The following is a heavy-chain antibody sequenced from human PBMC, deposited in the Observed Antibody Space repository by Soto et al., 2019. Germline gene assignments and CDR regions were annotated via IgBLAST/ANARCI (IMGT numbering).Heavy chain of an antibody. J-gene: IGHJ3*02. D-gene: IGHD5-12*01. CDR1: GFTFSGSA. CDR3: TPVEWPLSGYDSYAFDI. CDR2: IRSKANSYAT. V-gene: IGHV3-73*01. Sequence: QPGGSLRLSCAASGFTFSGSAMHWVRQASGKGLEWVGRIRSKANSYATAYAASVKGRFTISRDDSKNTAYLQMNSLKTEDTAVYYCTPVEWPLSGYDSYAFDIWGQGTMVTVSS.